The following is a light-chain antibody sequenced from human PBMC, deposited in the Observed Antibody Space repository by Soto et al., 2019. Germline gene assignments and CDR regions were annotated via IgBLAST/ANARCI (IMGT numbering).Light chain of an antibody. Sequence: EILLTQSPCTLALSPWERATLSCRASQSVSSNYLAWYQQKPGQAPRLLIYGASYRATGIPDRFSGSGSGTDFTLTISRLEPEDFEVYYCQQYGSSPRTFGQGTKVDIK. J-gene: IGKJ1*01. V-gene: IGKV3-20*01. CDR3: QQYGSSPRT. CDR2: GAS. CDR1: QSVSSNY.